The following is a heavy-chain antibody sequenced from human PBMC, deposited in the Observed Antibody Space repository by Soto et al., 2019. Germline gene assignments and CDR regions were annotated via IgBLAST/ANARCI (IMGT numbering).Heavy chain of an antibody. J-gene: IGHJ4*02. D-gene: IGHD3-16*01. V-gene: IGHV1-18*01. CDR2: ISAYNGNT. CDR1: GYTFTSYG. Sequence: ASVKVSCKASGYTFTSYGISWVRQAPGQGLEWMGWISAYNGNTNYAQKLQGRDTMTTDSSTSRGYLALRSLRSGGTVVSYCARRPGVPPPSGRGGSDYRGQGTRVTVSS. CDR3: ARRPGVPPPSGRGGSDY.